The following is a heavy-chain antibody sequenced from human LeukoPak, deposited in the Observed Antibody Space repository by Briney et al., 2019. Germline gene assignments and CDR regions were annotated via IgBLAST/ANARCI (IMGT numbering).Heavy chain of an antibody. CDR3: ARDPYRNWFDP. J-gene: IGHJ5*02. CDR2: INHSGST. D-gene: IGHD4-11*01. V-gene: IGHV4-34*01. Sequence: SETLSLTCAVYGGSFSGYYWSWIRQPPGKGLEWIGEINHSGSTNYNPSLKSRVTISVDTSKNQFSLKLSSVTAADTAVYYCARDPYRNWFDPWGQGTLVTVSS. CDR1: GGSFSGYY.